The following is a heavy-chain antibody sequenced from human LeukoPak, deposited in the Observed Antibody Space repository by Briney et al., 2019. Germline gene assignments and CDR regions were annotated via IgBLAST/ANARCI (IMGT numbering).Heavy chain of an antibody. Sequence: GGSLRLSCAASGFTFSSYAMSWVRQAPGKGLECVSAISGSGGSTYYADSAKGRFNISRDNSKNTLYLQMNSLRAEDTAVYYCAKRRPFTYSSSSRRSGFDYWGQGTLVTVSP. CDR3: AKRRPFTYSSSSRRSGFDY. J-gene: IGHJ4*02. CDR2: ISGSGGST. D-gene: IGHD6-6*01. CDR1: GFTFSSYA. V-gene: IGHV3-23*01.